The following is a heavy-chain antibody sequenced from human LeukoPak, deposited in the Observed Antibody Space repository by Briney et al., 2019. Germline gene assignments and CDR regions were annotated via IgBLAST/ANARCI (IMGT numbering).Heavy chain of an antibody. CDR2: INPNSCGT. CDR3: ARGSGWYGRGDWFDP. V-gene: IGHV1-2*02. Sequence: GASVKVSCKXSGYTFTGYYMHWVRQSPGQGLEWVGSINPNSCGTNYSQKFQGRVTMTRDTSISTAYMELSRLRSDDTAVYYCARGSGWYGRGDWFDPWGQGTLVTVSS. CDR1: GYTFTGYY. J-gene: IGHJ5*02. D-gene: IGHD6-19*01.